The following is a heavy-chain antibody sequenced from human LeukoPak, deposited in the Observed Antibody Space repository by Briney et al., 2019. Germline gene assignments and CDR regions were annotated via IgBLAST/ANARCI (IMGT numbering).Heavy chain of an antibody. V-gene: IGHV3-23*01. J-gene: IGHJ4*02. CDR2: ISGSGGST. CDR1: GFTFSSYA. Sequence: GGSLRLSCAASGFTFSSYAMSWVRQAPGKGLKWVSAISGSGGSTYYADSVKGRFTISRDNSKNTLYLQMNSLRAEDTAVYYCAKALFYIAVAGSDYWGQGTLVTISS. CDR3: AKALFYIAVAGSDY. D-gene: IGHD6-19*01.